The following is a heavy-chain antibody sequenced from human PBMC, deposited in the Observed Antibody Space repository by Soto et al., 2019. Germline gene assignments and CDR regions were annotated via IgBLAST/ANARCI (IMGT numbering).Heavy chain of an antibody. Sequence: SVKVSCKASGGTFSSYAISWVRQAPGQGLEWMGGIIPIFGTANYAQKFQGRVTITADESTSTAYMELSSLRSEETAVYYCASSIAEAGTRHFQHWGQVTTVPVSS. CDR2: IIPIFGTA. V-gene: IGHV1-69*13. J-gene: IGHJ6*02. CDR1: GGTFSSYA. D-gene: IGHD6-13*01. CDR3: ASSIAEAGTRHFQH.